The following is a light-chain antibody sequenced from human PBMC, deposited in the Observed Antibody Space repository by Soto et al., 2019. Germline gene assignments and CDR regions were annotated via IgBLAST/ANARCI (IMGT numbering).Light chain of an antibody. J-gene: IGKJ2*01. CDR2: KTS. CDR1: QSLLDSDGDTY. CDR3: MQATQFPHT. V-gene: IGKV2-24*01. Sequence: DIVMTQTPLSSPVTLGQPASISCRSSQSLLDSDGDTYLSWLQQRPGQPPRLLLYKTSSRFSGVPDRFSGSGAGTDFTLKISRVEVEDVGVYYCMQATQFPHTFGQGTKLEI.